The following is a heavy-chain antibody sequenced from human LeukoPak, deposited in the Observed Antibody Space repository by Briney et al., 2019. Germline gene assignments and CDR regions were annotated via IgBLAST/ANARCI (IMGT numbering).Heavy chain of an antibody. J-gene: IGHJ4*02. Sequence: GRSLRLSCAASGFTFSRYAMHWVRQAPGKGLEWVAVISYDGSNKYYADSVKGRFTISRDNPKNTLYLQMNSLRAEDTAVYYCVTFDYWGQGTLVTVSS. CDR2: ISYDGSNK. CDR3: VTFDY. V-gene: IGHV3-30*04. CDR1: GFTFSRYA.